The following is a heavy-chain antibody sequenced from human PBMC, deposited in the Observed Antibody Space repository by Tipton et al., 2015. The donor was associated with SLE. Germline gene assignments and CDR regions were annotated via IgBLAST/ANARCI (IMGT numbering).Heavy chain of an antibody. CDR2: IYTSGST. Sequence: TLSLTCTVSGGSISSYYWSWIWQPAGKGLEWIWRIYTSGSTNYNPSLKNRVTMSVDTSKNQFSLKLSSVTAADTAVYYCARDGAMIVPRGSFDIWGQGTMVTVSS. V-gene: IGHV4-4*07. CDR3: ARDGAMIVPRGSFDI. CDR1: GGSISSYY. D-gene: IGHD3-22*01. J-gene: IGHJ3*02.